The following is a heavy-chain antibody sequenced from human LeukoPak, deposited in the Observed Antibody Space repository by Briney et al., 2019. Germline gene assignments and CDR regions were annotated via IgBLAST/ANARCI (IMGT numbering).Heavy chain of an antibody. CDR3: ARDTFGDYGSDYFDY. V-gene: IGHV1-18*01. Sequence: ASVKVSCKASGYTFTSYGFSWVRQAPGQGLEWMGWVSTYNGNTNYAQKLQGRVTMTTDTSTSTAYMELRSLRSDDTAVYYCARDTFGDYGSDYFDYWGQGTLVTVSS. D-gene: IGHD4-17*01. J-gene: IGHJ4*02. CDR1: GYTFTSYG. CDR2: VSTYNGNT.